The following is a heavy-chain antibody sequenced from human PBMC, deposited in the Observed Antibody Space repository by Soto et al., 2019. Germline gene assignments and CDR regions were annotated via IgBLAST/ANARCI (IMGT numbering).Heavy chain of an antibody. D-gene: IGHD4-17*01. Sequence: LRLSCAASGFPFSSYALHWVRQAPGKGLEWVAVISYDGYNKYYADSVKGRFTISRDDSLHTLYLQMNSLRPEDTALYYCVRTYGDLWGAFDFWGQGTPVTVSS. CDR2: ISYDGYNK. V-gene: IGHV3-30*04. CDR3: VRTYGDLWGAFDF. J-gene: IGHJ4*02. CDR1: GFPFSSYA.